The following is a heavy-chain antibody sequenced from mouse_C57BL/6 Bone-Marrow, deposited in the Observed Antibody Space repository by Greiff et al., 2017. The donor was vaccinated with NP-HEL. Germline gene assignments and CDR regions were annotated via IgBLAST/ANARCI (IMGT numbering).Heavy chain of an antibody. CDR3: ARGGNYWYNFEY. Sequence: VKLVESGAELVKPGASVKMSSKASGYTFTTYPIEWVKQNHGKSLEWIGNFHPYNDDTEYNEKFKNKATLTVEKSSSTVYLELSRLTSDDSSVYYCARGGNYWYNFEYWGEGTTLTGSS. J-gene: IGHJ2*01. CDR1: GYTFTTYP. D-gene: IGHD2-1*01. CDR2: FHPYNDDT. V-gene: IGHV1-47*01.